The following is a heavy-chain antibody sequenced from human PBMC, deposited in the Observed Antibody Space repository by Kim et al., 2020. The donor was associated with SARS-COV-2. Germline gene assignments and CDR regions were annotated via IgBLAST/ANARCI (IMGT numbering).Heavy chain of an antibody. V-gene: IGHV4-39*01. D-gene: IGHD5-18*01. J-gene: IGHJ5*02. CDR3: AKLRGGVQLWST. Sequence: SETLSLTCTVSGGSISRVSDFWGWIRQPPGKSLEWIGTIGTSKYRGKTYYNPSLKSRLTFYVDTSKNLLSLKVSSMIAADTAVYYCAKLRGGVQLWSTWGPGTLVTVSS. CDR1: GGSISRVSDF. CDR2: IGTSKYRGKT.